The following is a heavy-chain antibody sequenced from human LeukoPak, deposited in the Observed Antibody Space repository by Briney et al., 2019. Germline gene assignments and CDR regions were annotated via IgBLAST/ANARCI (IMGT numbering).Heavy chain of an antibody. J-gene: IGHJ6*03. Sequence: SSVNVSRKPSGCSSINHAISWVRPAPRQGLEWVGRIIPAFGAANYTQKLQGRVAITTDESKINAYMELSSLRAADTAVYHCARSNGAAAGSIHYYFYLDVWGQGTTVTVSS. CDR3: ARSNGAAAGSIHYYFYLDV. D-gene: IGHD6-13*01. V-gene: IGHV1-69*05. CDR2: IIPAFGAA. CDR1: GCSSINHA.